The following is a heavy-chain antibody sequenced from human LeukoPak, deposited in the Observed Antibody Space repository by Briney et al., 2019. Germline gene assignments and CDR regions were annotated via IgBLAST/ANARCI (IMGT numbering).Heavy chain of an antibody. Sequence: GGSLRLSCVVSGFSVSSNYMNWVRQAPGKGLEWVSVIYSGGSTYYTDSVKGRFTISRDNSKNTLYLQMNSLRAEDTAVYYCAREGSPSHFDYWGQGTLVTVSS. J-gene: IGHJ4*02. V-gene: IGHV3-66*01. CDR3: AREGSPSHFDY. CDR2: IYSGGST. CDR1: GFSVSSNY.